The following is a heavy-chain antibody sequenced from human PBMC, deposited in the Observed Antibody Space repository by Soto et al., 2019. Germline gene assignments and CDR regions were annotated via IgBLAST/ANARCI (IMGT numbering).Heavy chain of an antibody. D-gene: IGHD6-19*01. CDR2: INPNSGGT. Sequence: QVQLVQSGAEVKKPGASVKVSCKASGYTFTGYYMHWVRQAPGQGLEWMGWINPNSGGTNYAQKFQGWVTMTRDTSSSTAYRELSRLRSDDTAVYYCARDVVSSGWEYCQHWGQGTLVTVSS. CDR1: GYTFTGYY. CDR3: ARDVVSSGWEYCQH. V-gene: IGHV1-2*04. J-gene: IGHJ1*01.